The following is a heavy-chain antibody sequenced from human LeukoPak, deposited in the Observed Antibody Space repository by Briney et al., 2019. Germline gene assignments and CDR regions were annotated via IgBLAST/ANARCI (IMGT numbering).Heavy chain of an antibody. J-gene: IGHJ4*02. V-gene: IGHV1-8*01. Sequence: ASVKVSCKASGYTFTSYDINWVRQATGQGLEWMGWMNPISGNTGHAQKFQGRVTMTRDTSLSTAYMELSSLRSEDTAVYCCARAVYSLIGPLSLWGQGTLVTVSS. CDR2: MNPISGNT. D-gene: IGHD1-14*01. CDR1: GYTFTSYD. CDR3: ARAVYSLIGPLSL.